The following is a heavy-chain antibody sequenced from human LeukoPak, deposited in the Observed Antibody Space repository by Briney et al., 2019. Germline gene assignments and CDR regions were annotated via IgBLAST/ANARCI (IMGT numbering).Heavy chain of an antibody. J-gene: IGHJ6*02. V-gene: IGHV4-59*02. D-gene: IGHD2-15*01. Sequence: SETLSLTCTVSGGSVSSYYWSWIRQPPGKGLEWIGYNYYSGSTNYNPSLKSRVTISVDTSKNQFSLKLSSVTAADTAVYYCAREAATRYYYYGMDVWGQGTTVTVSS. CDR2: NYYSGST. CDR1: GGSVSSYY. CDR3: AREAATRYYYYGMDV.